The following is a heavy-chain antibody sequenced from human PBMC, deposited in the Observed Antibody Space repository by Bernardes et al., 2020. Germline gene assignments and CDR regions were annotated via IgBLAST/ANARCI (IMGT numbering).Heavy chain of an antibody. Sequence: GGSLRLSCAASGFTFDDYTMHWVRQAPGKGLEWVSLISWDGGSTYYADSVKGRFTISRDNSKNSLYLQMNSLRTEDTALYYCAKDIKRSHRITIFGVVNYYYGMDVWGKGTTVTVSS. CDR2: ISWDGGST. J-gene: IGHJ6*04. D-gene: IGHD3-3*01. CDR1: GFTFDDYT. V-gene: IGHV3-43*01. CDR3: AKDIKRSHRITIFGVVNYYYGMDV.